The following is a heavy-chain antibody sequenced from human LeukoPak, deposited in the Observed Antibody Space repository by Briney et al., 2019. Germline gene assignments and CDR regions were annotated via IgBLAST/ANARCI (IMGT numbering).Heavy chain of an antibody. J-gene: IGHJ4*02. CDR1: GFTFSSYA. V-gene: IGHV3-23*01. CDR2: ISGSGGTT. D-gene: IGHD1-14*01. Sequence: GGSLRLSCAASGFTFSSYAMSWVRQAPGTGLEWVSTISGSGGTTYYADSVKGRFTISRDNSKNTLYLQMNSLRPEDTAVYYCAKLHNLNCDYWGLGTLATVSS. CDR3: AKLHNLNCDY.